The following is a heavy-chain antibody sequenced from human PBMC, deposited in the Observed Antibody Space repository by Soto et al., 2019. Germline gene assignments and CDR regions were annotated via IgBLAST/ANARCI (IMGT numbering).Heavy chain of an antibody. CDR1: GGSITTGGYY. CDR3: ARTKCSGGSCYSWSLDY. Sequence: SETLSLTCTASGGSITTGGYYWSWIRQLPGKGLEWIGHRYYSESTYYNSSLKSRVSISLDTSKNQFSLKLSFVTAADTAMYYCARTKCSGGSCYSWSLDYWGQGTSVTVSS. D-gene: IGHD2-15*01. V-gene: IGHV4-31*03. CDR2: RYYSEST. J-gene: IGHJ4*02.